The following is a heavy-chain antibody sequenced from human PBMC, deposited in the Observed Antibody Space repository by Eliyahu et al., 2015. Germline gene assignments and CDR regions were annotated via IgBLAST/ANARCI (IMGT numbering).Heavy chain of an antibody. CDR3: AGDVTGTALDLYYYCYMDV. CDR2: ISSSSSYI. CDR1: GFMFSRYS. J-gene: IGHJ6*03. D-gene: IGHD1-7*01. V-gene: IGHV3-21*01. Sequence: EVQLVESGGGLVKPGGSLRLSCAASGFMFSRYSMNWVRQAPGKGLEWVSSISSSSSYIYYADSVKGRFTISRDNAKNSLYLQMSSLRAEDTAIYYCAGDVTGTALDLYYYCYMDVWGKGTTVTVSS.